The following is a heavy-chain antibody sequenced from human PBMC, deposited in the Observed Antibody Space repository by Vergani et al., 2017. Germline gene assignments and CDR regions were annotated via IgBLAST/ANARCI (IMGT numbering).Heavy chain of an antibody. CDR1: GFTFSNAW. V-gene: IGHV3-15*07. J-gene: IGHJ4*02. D-gene: IGHD5-18*01. CDR3: TTDSDTAMVMNGR. Sequence: EVQLVESGGGLVKPGGSLRLSCAASGFTFSNAWMNWVRQAPGKGLEWVGRIKSKTDGGTTEYAAPVKGRFTISRDDSKNTLYLQMSRLKTEDTAVYYCTTDSDTAMVMNGRGGQGSLVTVSS. CDR2: IKSKTDGGTT.